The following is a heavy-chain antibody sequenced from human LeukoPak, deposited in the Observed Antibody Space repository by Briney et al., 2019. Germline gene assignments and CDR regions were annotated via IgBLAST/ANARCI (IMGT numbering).Heavy chain of an antibody. CDR1: GFTFSSYS. CDR3: ARDRRYGSGSYSTYYGMDV. D-gene: IGHD3-10*01. Sequence: PGGSLRLSCVASGFTFSSYSMKWVRQAPGKGLEWVADIKEDGSEKYYVDSVKGRFTIFRDDAKKSLFLQMNSLRAEDTAVYYCARDRRYGSGSYSTYYGMDVWGQGTTVTVSS. V-gene: IGHV3-7*01. CDR2: IKEDGSEK. J-gene: IGHJ6*02.